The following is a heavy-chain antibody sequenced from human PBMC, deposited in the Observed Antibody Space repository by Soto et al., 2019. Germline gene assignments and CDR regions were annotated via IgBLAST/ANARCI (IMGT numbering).Heavy chain of an antibody. V-gene: IGHV1-8*01. D-gene: IGHD3-16*02. Sequence: QVQLVQSGAEVKKPGASVKVSCKASGYTFTSYDINWVRQATGQGLEWMGWMNPNSGNTGYAQKFQGRVTMTRNTSISTAYMEVSSLRSEDTAVYYCARGRDYDYVWGSYRYTGFDYWGQGTLVTVSS. CDR1: GYTFTSYD. CDR2: MNPNSGNT. J-gene: IGHJ4*02. CDR3: ARGRDYDYVWGSYRYTGFDY.